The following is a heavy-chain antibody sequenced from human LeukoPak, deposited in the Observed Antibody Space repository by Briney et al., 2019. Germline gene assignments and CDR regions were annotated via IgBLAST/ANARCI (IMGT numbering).Heavy chain of an antibody. J-gene: IGHJ3*02. CDR1: GFTFSSYG. CDR2: ISYDGSNK. CDR3: AKAFYGDYDAFDI. Sequence: PGRSLRLSCAASGFTFSSYGMHWVRQAPGKGLEWVAVISYDGSNKYYADSVKGRFTIPRDNSKNTLYLQMNSLRAEDTAVYYCAKAFYGDYDAFDIWGQGTMVTVSS. V-gene: IGHV3-30*18. D-gene: IGHD4-17*01.